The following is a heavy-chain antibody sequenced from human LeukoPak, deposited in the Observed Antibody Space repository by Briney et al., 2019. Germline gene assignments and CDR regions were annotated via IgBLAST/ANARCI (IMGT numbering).Heavy chain of an antibody. Sequence: GRSLRLSRAASGFTFDDYAMHWVRQAPGKGLEWVSGMSWNSGSIGYADSVKGRFTISRDNAKNSLYLQMNSLRAEDTALYYCAKDSRIHCSSTSCHLDYWGQGTLVTVSS. CDR3: AKDSRIHCSSTSCHLDY. V-gene: IGHV3-9*01. J-gene: IGHJ4*02. CDR2: MSWNSGSI. CDR1: GFTFDDYA. D-gene: IGHD2-2*01.